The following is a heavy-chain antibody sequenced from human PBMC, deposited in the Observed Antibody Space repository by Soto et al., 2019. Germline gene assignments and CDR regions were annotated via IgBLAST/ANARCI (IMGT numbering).Heavy chain of an antibody. J-gene: IGHJ6*02. V-gene: IGHV3-74*01. CDR1: GFSFSSYW. CDR3: ARDARPPSTGYYGMDV. D-gene: IGHD2-8*02. CDR2: INSDGSST. Sequence: GGCLRLSCAACGFSFSSYWMHWVRQTPGKGLVWVSRINSDGSSTSYADSVKGRFTISRDIAKNTLYLQMNSLRAEDTAVYYCARDARPPSTGYYGMDVWGQGTTVTVSS.